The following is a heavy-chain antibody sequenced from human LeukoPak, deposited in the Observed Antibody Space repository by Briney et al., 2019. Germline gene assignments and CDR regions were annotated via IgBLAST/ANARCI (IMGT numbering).Heavy chain of an antibody. Sequence: GGSLRLSCAASGFTFSSYSVNWVRQAPGKGLEWVSSISSSSSYIYYADSVKGRFTISRDNAKNSLYLQMNSLRAEDTAVYYCARDLMVRGVSSDYWGQGTLVTVSS. CDR3: ARDLMVRGVSSDY. CDR1: GFTFSSYS. J-gene: IGHJ4*02. V-gene: IGHV3-21*01. D-gene: IGHD3-10*01. CDR2: ISSSSSYI.